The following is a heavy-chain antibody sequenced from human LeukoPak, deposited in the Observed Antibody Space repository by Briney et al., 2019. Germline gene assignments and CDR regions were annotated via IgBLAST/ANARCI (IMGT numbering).Heavy chain of an antibody. J-gene: IGHJ4*02. V-gene: IGHV3-11*01. CDR2: IFDSGRTI. D-gene: IGHD3-22*01. CDR3: ARDRLGDYDHSGYYDK. CDR1: GFTFSDYY. Sequence: SGGSLRLSRAASGFTFSDYYMSWIRQAPGKALEWISYIFDSGRTIYYADSVKGRFTISRDNAKNSVYLQMNNLGAEDTAVYYCARDRLGDYDHSGYYDKWGQGTLVTVSS.